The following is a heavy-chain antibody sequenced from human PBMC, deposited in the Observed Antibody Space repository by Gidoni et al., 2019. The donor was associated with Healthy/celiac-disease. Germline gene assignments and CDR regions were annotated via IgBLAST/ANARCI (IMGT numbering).Heavy chain of an antibody. V-gene: IGHV3-23*01. Sequence: EVQLLESGGGLVQPGGSLRLSCAAPGFTFSSYAMSWVRQAQGKGLEWVSAISGSGGSTYYADSVKGRFTISRDNSKNTLYLQMNSLRAEDTAVYYCAKRSFGQWLLNWGQGTLVTVSS. CDR3: AKRSFGQWLLN. J-gene: IGHJ4*02. CDR1: GFTFSSYA. CDR2: ISGSGGST. D-gene: IGHD6-19*01.